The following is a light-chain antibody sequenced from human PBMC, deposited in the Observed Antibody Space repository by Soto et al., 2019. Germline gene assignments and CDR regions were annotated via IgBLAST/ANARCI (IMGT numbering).Light chain of an antibody. CDR2: GAT. CDR1: QIVSSNY. V-gene: IGKV3-20*01. Sequence: EIVLTQSPGTLSFSPGEGATLSCRASQIVSSNYFAWYQQKPGQAPRLLIYGATSRDAGIPDRFSGSYSGTDFTLTISRLEPEDFAVYYCQQYGSSFIFGAGTKV. CDR3: QQYGSSFI. J-gene: IGKJ3*01.